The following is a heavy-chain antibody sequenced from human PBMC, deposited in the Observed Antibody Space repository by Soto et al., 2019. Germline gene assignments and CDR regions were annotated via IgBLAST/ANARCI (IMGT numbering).Heavy chain of an antibody. V-gene: IGHV1-8*01. D-gene: IGHD2-2*02. J-gene: IGHJ6*02. Sequence: ASVKVSCKASGYTFTSYDINWVRQATGQGLEWMGWMNPNSGNTGYAQKFQGRVTMTRNTSISTAYMELSSLRSEDTAVYYCARALDSYCSSTSCYRAPRDYYYYGMDVWGQGTTVTVSS. CDR2: MNPNSGNT. CDR1: GYTFTSYD. CDR3: ARALDSYCSSTSCYRAPRDYYYYGMDV.